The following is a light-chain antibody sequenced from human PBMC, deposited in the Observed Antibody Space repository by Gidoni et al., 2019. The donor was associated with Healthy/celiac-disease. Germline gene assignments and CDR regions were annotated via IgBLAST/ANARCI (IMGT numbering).Light chain of an antibody. J-gene: IGKJ1*01. CDR1: QSISSW. Sequence: DIQMTQSPSTLSASVGDRVTITCRASQSISSWLAWYQQRPGKAPKLLIYDASSLESGVPSRFSGSGSGTEFTLSIRHLQPDDFATYYCQQYNSYSAFGQGTKVEIK. CDR2: DAS. V-gene: IGKV1-5*01. CDR3: QQYNSYSA.